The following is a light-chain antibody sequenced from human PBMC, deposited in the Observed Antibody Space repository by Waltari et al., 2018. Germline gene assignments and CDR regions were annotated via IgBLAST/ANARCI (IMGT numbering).Light chain of an antibody. J-gene: IGLJ3*02. CDR2: RKN. Sequence: QSVLTQPPSASGTPGQRVTISCSGSSSNIGSNYVYWYQQLPGTAPKLLISRKNQRPSGVPDRFSGSTSGTSASLAISGLRSEDDADYYCAAWDDSLSGGVFGGGTKLTVL. CDR3: AAWDDSLSGGV. CDR1: SSNIGSNY. V-gene: IGLV1-47*01.